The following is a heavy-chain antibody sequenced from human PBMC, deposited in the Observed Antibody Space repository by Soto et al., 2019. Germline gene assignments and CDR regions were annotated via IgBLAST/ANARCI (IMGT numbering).Heavy chain of an antibody. CDR3: ARYVNPYDTAVWFDP. CDR1: GGSTRNYF. Sequence: QVQLQESGPGLVKPSETLSLTCTVSGGSTRNYFWSWIRQPPGKGLEWIGCIYYSGTTNYNSSLKSRVTISLDTSKNQFSLRLRSVTGADTAVYYCARYVNPYDTAVWFDPWGQGTLVTVSS. D-gene: IGHD3-9*01. J-gene: IGHJ5*02. CDR2: IYYSGTT. V-gene: IGHV4-59*01.